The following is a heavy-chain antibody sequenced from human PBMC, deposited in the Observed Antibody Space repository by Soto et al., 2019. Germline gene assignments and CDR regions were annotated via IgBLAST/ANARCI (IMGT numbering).Heavy chain of an antibody. CDR1: GYTSADFG. CDR2: VSGNNGAS. J-gene: IGHJ5*01. V-gene: IGHV1-18*04. Sequence: QVQLMQSGTEVKKPGASVTVSCKASGYTSADFGISWVRQAPGQGLEWMGWVSGNNGASNPAPKDQGRITMTLDTSTGVSYMALRSLRSDDTAIYYCVRDQKYFRVNGNWFDSWGQGTLVSVSS. CDR3: VRDQKYFRVNGNWFDS. D-gene: IGHD2-2*01.